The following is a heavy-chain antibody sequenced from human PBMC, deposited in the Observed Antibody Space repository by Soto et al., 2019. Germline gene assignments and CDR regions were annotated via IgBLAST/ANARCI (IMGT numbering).Heavy chain of an antibody. J-gene: IGHJ6*02. CDR3: ERDRRDYYGPGMSEHYYGMDV. Sequence: SETLSLTCAVSGDSISSYYCMWIRQPPGKGLESIGYLYYGRSANYNPSLKSRVTLSVDTSTNQSSLTLSSVTAADTAVYYCERDRRDYYGPGMSEHYYGMDVWGQGTTVTVSS. CDR1: GDSISSYY. V-gene: IGHV4-59*01. D-gene: IGHD3-10*01. CDR2: LYYGRSA.